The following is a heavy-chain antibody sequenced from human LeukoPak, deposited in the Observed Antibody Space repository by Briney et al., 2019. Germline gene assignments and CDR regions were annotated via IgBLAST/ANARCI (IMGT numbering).Heavy chain of an antibody. CDR2: ISSSSSTI. J-gene: IGHJ4*02. CDR3: ARVPSYYYDSSGYYEDY. D-gene: IGHD3-22*01. Sequence: GGSLRLSCAASGFTFSSYSMNWVRQAPGKGLEWVSYISSSSSTIYYADSVKGRFTISRDNAKNSLYLQMNSLRAEDTAVYYCARVPSYYYDSSGYYEDYWGQGTLVTVSS. V-gene: IGHV3-48*01. CDR1: GFTFSSYS.